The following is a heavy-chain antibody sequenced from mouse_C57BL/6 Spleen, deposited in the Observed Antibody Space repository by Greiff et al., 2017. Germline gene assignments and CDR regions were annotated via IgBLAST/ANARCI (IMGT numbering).Heavy chain of an antibody. CDR1: GYTFTSYW. D-gene: IGHD1-1*02. Sequence: VKLQQPGAELVMPGASVKLSCKASGYTFTSYWMHWVKQRPGQGLEWIGEIDPSDSYTNYNQKFKGKSTLTVDKSSSTAYMQLSSLTSEDSAVXYCARQGGGDGGAMDDWGKGTSVTVSS. J-gene: IGHJ4*01. CDR3: ARQGGGDGGAMDD. V-gene: IGHV1-69*01. CDR2: IDPSDSYT.